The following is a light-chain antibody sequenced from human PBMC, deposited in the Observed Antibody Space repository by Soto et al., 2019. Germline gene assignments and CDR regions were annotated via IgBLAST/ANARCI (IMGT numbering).Light chain of an antibody. J-gene: IGKJ1*01. CDR3: QQYHNYPRT. CDR2: KAS. V-gene: IGKV1-5*03. CDR1: QTISSW. Sequence: DIQMTQSPSTLSGSVGDRVTITCLASQTISSWLAWYQQKPGKAPKLLIYKASTLKSGVPSRFSGSGSGTEFTLTISSLQPDDFATYFCQQYHNYPRTFGQGTKVDIK.